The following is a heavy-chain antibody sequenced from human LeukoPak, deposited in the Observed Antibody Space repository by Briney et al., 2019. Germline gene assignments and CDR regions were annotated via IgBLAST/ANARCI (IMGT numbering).Heavy chain of an antibody. V-gene: IGHV4-59*08. CDR2: IYYSGST. D-gene: IGHD6-19*01. CDR1: GGPISSYY. J-gene: IGHJ4*02. Sequence: PSETLSLTCTVSGGPISSYYWSWIRQPPGKGLEWIGYIYYSGSTNYNPSLKSRVTISVDTSKNQFSLKLSSVTAADTAVYYCASFLAGSHFDYWGQGTLVTVSS. CDR3: ASFLAGSHFDY.